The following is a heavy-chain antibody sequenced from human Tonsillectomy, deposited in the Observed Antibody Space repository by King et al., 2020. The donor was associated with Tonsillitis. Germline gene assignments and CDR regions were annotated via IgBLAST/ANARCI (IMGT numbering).Heavy chain of an antibody. CDR2: IYSSGST. V-gene: IGHV4-61*02. J-gene: IGHJ5*02. D-gene: IGHD3-9*01. Sequence: VQLQESGPGLVKPSQTLSLTCTVSGASIISDSYYGVWIRQPAGKGLEWIGRIYSSGSTNYNPSLESRVTMSTDTSRNQFSLKLRSVTAADTAVYYCARGGDLSTGGSLFDPWGQGTLVTVSS. CDR3: ARGGDLSTGGSLFDP. CDR1: GASIISDSYY.